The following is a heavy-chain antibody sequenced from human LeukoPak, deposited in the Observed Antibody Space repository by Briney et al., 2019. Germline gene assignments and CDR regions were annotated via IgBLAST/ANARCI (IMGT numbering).Heavy chain of an antibody. CDR1: GGSFSGYY. V-gene: IGHV4-34*01. CDR3: WRRRMTTVTQRRFDP. CDR2: INHSGST. J-gene: IGHJ5*02. Sequence: SSETLSLTCAVYGGSFSGYYWSWIRQPPGKGLEWIGEINHSGSTKYNPSLKSRVTISLDTTKNQFSLKLSAGTAADTAVDYCWRRRMTTVTQRRFDPWGQGTLVTVSS. D-gene: IGHD4-17*01.